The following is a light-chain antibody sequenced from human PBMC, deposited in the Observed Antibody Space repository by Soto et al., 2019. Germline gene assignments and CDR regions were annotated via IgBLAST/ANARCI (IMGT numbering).Light chain of an antibody. CDR1: HSVISIY. V-gene: IGKV3-20*01. CDR3: QQYDDSPLT. CDR2: GPS. J-gene: IGKJ4*01. Sequence: DIVLTHSPCTLSLSPVGRATLSCSASHSVISIYLALYQQKPGQAPRLLIYGPSNRATGVPDRFSGGGSATDFTLTISRLGPEDFAVYSCQQYDDSPLTFGGGTTVHIK.